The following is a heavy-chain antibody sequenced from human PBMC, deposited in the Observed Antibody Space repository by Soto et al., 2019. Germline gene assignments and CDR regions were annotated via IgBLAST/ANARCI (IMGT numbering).Heavy chain of an antibody. J-gene: IGHJ3*02. CDR1: GFTFSSYA. Sequence: GGSLRLSCAASGFTFSSYAMSWVRQAPGKGLEWVSAISGSGGSTYYPDSVKGRFTISRDNSKNTLYLQMNSLRAEGTAVYYCAKDRGYSGQNGAFDIWGQGTMVTVSS. D-gene: IGHD1-26*01. V-gene: IGHV3-23*01. CDR3: AKDRGYSGQNGAFDI. CDR2: ISGSGGST.